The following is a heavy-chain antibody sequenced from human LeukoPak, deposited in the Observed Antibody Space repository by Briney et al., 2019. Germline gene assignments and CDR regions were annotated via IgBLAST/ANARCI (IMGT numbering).Heavy chain of an antibody. CDR1: GFPFSNYA. V-gene: IGHV3-11*01. CDR2: ISSSGSSI. J-gene: IGHJ4*02. D-gene: IGHD3-16*01. CDR3: VRVKGGWIGEKTYDY. Sequence: GGSLRLSCVASGFPFSNYAMSWVRQAPGKGLEWLAYISSSGSSIDYADSVKGRFTVSRDNGKNSLFLQMNGLRAEDTAIYYCVRVKGGWIGEKTYDYLGQGTLVTVSP.